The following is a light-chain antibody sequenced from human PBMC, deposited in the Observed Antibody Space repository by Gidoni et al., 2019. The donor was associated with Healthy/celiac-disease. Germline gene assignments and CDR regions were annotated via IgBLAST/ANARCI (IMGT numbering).Light chain of an antibody. Sequence: DIVLTQSPATLSLSPGERATLSCSASQSVRSYLAWYQQQTGQAPRLLIYDASNSATGIPARFSGSGSVTDFTLTIISLEPEDFAVYYCQQRSNWPLITFGQGTRLEIK. V-gene: IGKV3-11*01. CDR3: QQRSNWPLIT. CDR2: DAS. CDR1: QSVRSY. J-gene: IGKJ5*01.